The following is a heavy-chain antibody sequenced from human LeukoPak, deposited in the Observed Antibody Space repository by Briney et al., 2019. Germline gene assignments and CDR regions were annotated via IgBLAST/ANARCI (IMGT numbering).Heavy chain of an antibody. CDR1: GYSFTTYW. Sequence: GESLQISCKGSGYSFTTYWIGWVRQMPGKGLEWMGIIYPGNSDTRYSPSFQGQVTISADKSITTAYLQWSSLKASDTAMYYCARRLRYCSGGSCYSNFFDYWGQGALVTVSS. V-gene: IGHV5-51*01. D-gene: IGHD2-15*01. CDR2: IYPGNSDT. J-gene: IGHJ4*02. CDR3: ARRLRYCSGGSCYSNFFDY.